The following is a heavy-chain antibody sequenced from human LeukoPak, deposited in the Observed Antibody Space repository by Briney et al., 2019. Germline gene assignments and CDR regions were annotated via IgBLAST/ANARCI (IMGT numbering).Heavy chain of an antibody. J-gene: IGHJ4*02. D-gene: IGHD6-13*01. CDR2: ISWNSGNI. Sequence: GRSLRLSCAASGFTFDDYGMHWVRQGPGKGLEWVSGISWNSGNIDYADSVKGRFTISRDNAKNSLYLQMNSLRAEDTALYYCAKVRYSSSWLRDFDYWGQGTLVTVSS. V-gene: IGHV3-9*01. CDR3: AKVRYSSSWLRDFDY. CDR1: GFTFDDYG.